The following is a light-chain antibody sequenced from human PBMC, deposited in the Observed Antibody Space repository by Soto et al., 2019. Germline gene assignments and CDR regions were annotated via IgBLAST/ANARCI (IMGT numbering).Light chain of an antibody. CDR1: QAISTY. CDR3: HQLNSYPPA. CDR2: AAS. J-gene: IGKJ4*01. V-gene: IGKV1-9*01. Sequence: DIQLAQSPSFLSASVGDRVTITCRASQAISTYLAWYQQKPGKAPKLLIYAASTLQSGVPSRFGGSGSGTEFTLTITNLQPEDFATYYCHQLNSYPPAFGGGTKVEIK.